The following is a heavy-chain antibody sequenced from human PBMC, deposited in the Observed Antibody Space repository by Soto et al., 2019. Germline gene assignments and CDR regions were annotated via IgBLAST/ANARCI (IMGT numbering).Heavy chain of an antibody. Sequence: SETLSLTCTVSGDSISSYYWTWIRQPAGKGLEWIGRIYTSGSTKYNPSLKSRVTFTGDTSLNTAYMELSSLRSDDTAMFYCASGRYDASGYFYYWGQGTLVTVSS. CDR1: GDSISSYY. V-gene: IGHV4-4*07. CDR3: ASGRYDASGYFYY. D-gene: IGHD3-22*01. J-gene: IGHJ4*02. CDR2: IYTSGST.